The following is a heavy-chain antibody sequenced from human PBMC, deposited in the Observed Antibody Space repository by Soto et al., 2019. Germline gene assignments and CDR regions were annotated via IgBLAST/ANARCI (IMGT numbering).Heavy chain of an antibody. CDR1: GFTFSSYV. CDR2: VSGGSSHT. CDR3: TKGPSDYYGMDV. J-gene: IGHJ6*02. V-gene: IGHV3-23*01. Sequence: EVPLLESGGGLTQPGGSLRLSCAASGFTFSSYVMSWVRQAPGKGLEWVSTVSGGSSHTYYADSVKGRFTISRDNSRNTLFLQMNSLRAEDTATYYCTKGPSDYYGMDVWGQGTAVTVSS.